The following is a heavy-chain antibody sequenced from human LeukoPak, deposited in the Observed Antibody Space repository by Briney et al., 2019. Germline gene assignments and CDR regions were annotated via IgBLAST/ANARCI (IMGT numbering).Heavy chain of an antibody. D-gene: IGHD6-19*01. Sequence: GGSLRLSCAASGFTFSTYAMSWVRQAPGKGLEWVSTISDSGANTHYADSVRGRFTISRDNSKNTLYLQKNSLRADDTAIYYCAKSMTLQWRGFFDLWGRGTHVTVSS. V-gene: IGHV3-23*01. J-gene: IGHJ2*01. CDR2: ISDSGANT. CDR1: GFTFSTYA. CDR3: AKSMTLQWRGFFDL.